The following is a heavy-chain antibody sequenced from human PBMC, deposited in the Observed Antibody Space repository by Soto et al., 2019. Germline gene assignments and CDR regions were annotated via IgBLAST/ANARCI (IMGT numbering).Heavy chain of an antibody. J-gene: IGHJ4*02. CDR2: INSDGSST. V-gene: IGHV3-74*01. CDR3: ASDPPDGDHFDY. CDR1: GFTFSNYW. Sequence: PGGSLRLSCAASGFTFSNYWMHWVRQAPGKGLVWVSRINSDGSSTNYADSVKGRFTISRDNAKNTLYLQMNSLRAEDTAVYYCASDPPDGDHFDYWGQGTLVTVSS. D-gene: IGHD4-17*01.